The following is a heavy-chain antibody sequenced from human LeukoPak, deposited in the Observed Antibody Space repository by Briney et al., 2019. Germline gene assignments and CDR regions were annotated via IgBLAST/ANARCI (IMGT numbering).Heavy chain of an antibody. V-gene: IGHV3-30*18. D-gene: IGHD6-19*01. Sequence: GGSLRLSCAPSGFTFSRHGMHWVRQAPGKGLEWVAIISNDGSRKYYAHSVEGRFTISRDNSKNTLYLQMSSLRAEDTAVYYCAKDGTKQWLVAGNWFNPWGQGTLVTVSS. CDR1: GFTFSRHG. CDR2: ISNDGSRK. CDR3: AKDGTKQWLVAGNWFNP. J-gene: IGHJ5*02.